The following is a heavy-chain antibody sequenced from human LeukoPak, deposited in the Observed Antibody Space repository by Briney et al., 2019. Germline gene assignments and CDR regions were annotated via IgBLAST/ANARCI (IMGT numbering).Heavy chain of an antibody. V-gene: IGHV1-46*01. Sequence: ASVKISCKASGYTFTSYCIYWVRQAPGQGLESMGIINPSGGLTTYSQRFQDRVTITRDTSTKTVYMELTNLTSEDTAVYYCAKAEGYGARDYWGQGTLVTVSS. D-gene: IGHD5-18*01. CDR1: GYTFTSYC. J-gene: IGHJ4*02. CDR3: AKAEGYGARDY. CDR2: INPSGGLT.